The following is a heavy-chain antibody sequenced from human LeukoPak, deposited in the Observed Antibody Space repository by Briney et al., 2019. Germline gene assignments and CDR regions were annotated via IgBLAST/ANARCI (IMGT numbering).Heavy chain of an antibody. D-gene: IGHD1-26*01. CDR2: IWYGGSNK. Sequence: PGGSLRLSCAASGFTFSSYGMHWVRQAPGKGLEWVAVIWYGGSNKYYADSVKGRFTISRDNSKNTLYLQMNSLRAEDTAVYYCAKDQGGSYYPSAFDIWGQGTMVTVSS. J-gene: IGHJ3*02. CDR3: AKDQGGSYYPSAFDI. CDR1: GFTFSSYG. V-gene: IGHV3-30*02.